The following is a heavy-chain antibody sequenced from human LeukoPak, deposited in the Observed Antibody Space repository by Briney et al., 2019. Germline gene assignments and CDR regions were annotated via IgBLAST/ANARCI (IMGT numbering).Heavy chain of an antibody. V-gene: IGHV3-23*01. CDR2: IIGSGGST. CDR1: GFTFSSYA. D-gene: IGHD6-19*01. J-gene: IGHJ1*01. Sequence: GGSLRLSCAASGFTFSSYAMSWVRQAPGKGLEWVSAIIGSGGSTYYADSVKGRFSISRDNSKNTLHMQMNSQRAEDTALYYCVKLGYSSGWYILRNVHLQHWGQGTLVAVSS. CDR3: VKLGYSSGWYILRNVHLQH.